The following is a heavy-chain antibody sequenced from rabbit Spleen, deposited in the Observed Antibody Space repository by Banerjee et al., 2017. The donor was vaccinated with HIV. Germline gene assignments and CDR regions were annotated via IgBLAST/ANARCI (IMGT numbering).Heavy chain of an antibody. Sequence: QQRLVESGGGLVKPGASLTLTCKASGFSFNEFSFNSGYDMCWVRQAPGKGLEWIGYIDPIFHLSTYATWVNGRFTISRDNAQNTVFLQMTSLTAADTATYFCARDLTDVIGWNFGWWGQGTLVTVS. CDR1: GFSFNEFSFNSGYD. CDR2: IDPIFHLS. CDR3: ARDLTDVIGWNFGW. V-gene: IGHV1S43*01. D-gene: IGHD1-1*01. J-gene: IGHJ4*01.